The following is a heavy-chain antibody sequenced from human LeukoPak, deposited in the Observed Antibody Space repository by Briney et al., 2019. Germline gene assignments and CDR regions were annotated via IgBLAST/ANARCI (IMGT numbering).Heavy chain of an antibody. Sequence: ASVKVSCKASGYTFTMYYMHWVRQAPGQGLEWMGMINPSDGGTTYAQRFQGRVTMTRDMSATTVYMDLRSLRSEDTALYFCAREQGGGPSGNLGVLFASYYTYYYMDVWGRGTTVTVSS. CDR1: GYTFTMYY. V-gene: IGHV1-46*01. CDR2: INPSDGGT. J-gene: IGHJ6*03. CDR3: AREQGGGPSGNLGVLFASYYTYYYMDV. D-gene: IGHD3-16*01.